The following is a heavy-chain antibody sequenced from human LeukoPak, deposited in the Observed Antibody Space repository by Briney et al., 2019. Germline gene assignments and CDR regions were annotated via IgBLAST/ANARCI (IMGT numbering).Heavy chain of an antibody. CDR1: GYTLTELS. CDR2: FDPEDGET. V-gene: IGHV1-24*01. CDR3: ARVPRMTTVTGQGWFDP. Sequence: ASVKVSCKVSGYTLTELSMHWMRQAPGKGLEWMGGFDPEDGETIYAQKFQGRVTMTEDTSTDTAYMELSSLRSEDTAVYYCARVPRMTTVTGQGWFDPWGQGTLVTVSS. D-gene: IGHD4-17*01. J-gene: IGHJ5*02.